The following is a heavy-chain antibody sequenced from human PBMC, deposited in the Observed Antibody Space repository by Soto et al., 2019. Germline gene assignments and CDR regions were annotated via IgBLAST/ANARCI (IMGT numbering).Heavy chain of an antibody. V-gene: IGHV3-74*03. Sequence: EVQLVESGGGLIQPGGSLRLSCAASGFTFSNYWMNWVRQTPGEGLVWVSQITSDGTKTMYADSVKGRFTISRDNPKNTMYLQMNSLRVEDTAVYYCVRENNWYFDHWGQGTLVSVSS. J-gene: IGHJ4*02. CDR2: ITSDGTKT. CDR3: VRENNWYFDH. CDR1: GFTFSNYW. D-gene: IGHD1-1*01.